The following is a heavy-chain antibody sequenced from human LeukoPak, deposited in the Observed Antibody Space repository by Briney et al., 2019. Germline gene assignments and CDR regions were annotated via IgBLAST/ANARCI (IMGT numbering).Heavy chain of an antibody. CDR3: ARGELGYFDY. J-gene: IGHJ4*02. Sequence: KSSETLSLTCTVSGGSISSYYCNWIRQPPGNGLEWIGYIYYSGNTNYNPSLKSRLTISLDTSKNQFSLKMSSVTAADTAVYYCARGELGYFDYWGQGTLVTVSS. CDR2: IYYSGNT. D-gene: IGHD3-16*01. V-gene: IGHV4-59*01. CDR1: GGSISSYY.